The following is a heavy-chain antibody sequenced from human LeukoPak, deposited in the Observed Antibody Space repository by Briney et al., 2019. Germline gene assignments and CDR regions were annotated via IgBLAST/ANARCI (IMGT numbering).Heavy chain of an antibody. J-gene: IGHJ3*02. V-gene: IGHV2-70*04. CDR1: GFSLSTSGMR. CDR2: IDWDDDK. D-gene: IGHD3-22*01. CDR3: ARTYYYDSSGPGAFDI. Sequence: SGPALVRPTQTLTLTCTFSGFSLSTSGMRVSWIRQPPGKALEWLARIDWDDDKFYSTSLKTRLTISKDTSKNQVVLTMTNMDPVDTATYYCARTYYYDSSGPGAFDIWAKGQWSPSLQ.